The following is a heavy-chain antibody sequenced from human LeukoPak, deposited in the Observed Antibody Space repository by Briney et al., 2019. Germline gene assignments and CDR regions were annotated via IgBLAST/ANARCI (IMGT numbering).Heavy chain of an antibody. D-gene: IGHD1-26*01. Sequence: SETLSLTCAVYGGSFSGYYWSWIRQPPGKGLEWIGEINHSGSTNYNPSLKSRVTISVDSSKNQFSPKLSSVTAADTAVYYCASFEGATNSFDYWGQGTLVTVSS. CDR3: ASFEGATNSFDY. CDR1: GGSFSGYY. V-gene: IGHV4-34*01. J-gene: IGHJ4*02. CDR2: INHSGST.